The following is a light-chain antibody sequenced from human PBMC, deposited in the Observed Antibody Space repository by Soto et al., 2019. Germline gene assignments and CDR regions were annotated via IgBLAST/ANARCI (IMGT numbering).Light chain of an antibody. J-gene: IGKJ2*03. CDR1: HDVSYDSTNRHY. Sequence: DIVMTQSPDSLTVSLGERATINCKSRHDVSYDSTNRHYLAWYQLRPGQPPKLLIYWASTRASGVPDRFRGSRYGTDFSRAISSLQPEDAAVYYCRQYPAVLVNCFAKGTKLAIK. CDR2: WAS. CDR3: RQYPAVLVNC. V-gene: IGKV4-1*01.